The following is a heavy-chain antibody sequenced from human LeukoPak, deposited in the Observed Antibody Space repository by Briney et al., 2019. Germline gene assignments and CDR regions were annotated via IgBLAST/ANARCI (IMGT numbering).Heavy chain of an antibody. CDR1: GYTFTGQF. V-gene: IGHV1-2*02. J-gene: IGHJ4*02. CDR2: IDPSSGVP. CDR3: ARSGFSTGFYLDF. D-gene: IGHD2-8*02. Sequence: ASVKVSCKASGYTFTGQFIHWLGRAPGQPLEWMGWIDPSSGVPHYAQKFQAPITLTRDTSIATAYMEVHRLQSDDTAVYYCARSGFSTGFYLDFWGQGTLISVSS.